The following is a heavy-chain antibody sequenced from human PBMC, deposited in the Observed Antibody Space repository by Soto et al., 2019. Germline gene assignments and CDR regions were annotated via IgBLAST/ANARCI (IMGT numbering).Heavy chain of an antibody. CDR1: GGSFSGYY. D-gene: IGHD3-9*01. J-gene: IGHJ4*02. CDR3: ARAKRLLRYFLY. CDR2: INHSGST. Sequence: SETLSLTCAVYGGSFSGYYWSWIRQPPGKGLEWIGEINHSGSTNYNPSLKSRVTISVDTSKNQFSLKLSSVTAADTAVYYCARAKRLLRYFLYWGQGTLVTVSS. V-gene: IGHV4-34*01.